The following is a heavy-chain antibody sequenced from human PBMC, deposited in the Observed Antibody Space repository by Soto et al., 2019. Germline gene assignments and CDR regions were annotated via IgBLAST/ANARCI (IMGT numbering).Heavy chain of an antibody. J-gene: IGHJ4*02. CDR1: SFSISSGYY. Sequence: PSETLSLTCAVSSFSISSGYYWGWVRQPPGKGLEWIGSIYHSGTTNYSPSLKSRVTISIDTSKNQFSLTLRSVTAADAAVYYCAKAGVSGCSGGSCHIPWGQGTLVTVSS. CDR3: AKAGVSGCSGGSCHIP. D-gene: IGHD2-15*01. V-gene: IGHV4-38-2*01. CDR2: IYHSGTT.